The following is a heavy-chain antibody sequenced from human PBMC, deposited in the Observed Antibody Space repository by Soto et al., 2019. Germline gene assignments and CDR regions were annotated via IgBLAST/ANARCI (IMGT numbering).Heavy chain of an antibody. CDR2: INSHGSSI. Sequence: EVQLVESGGDLVQPGGFLRLSCATSGFTFSRYWMHWVRQVPGKGLVWVSRINSHGSSISYSDSVKGRFTISRDNAKNTLYLQMNSLRVEDSAVYYCAILPVDTVTSLDYWGQGTLVTVSS. D-gene: IGHD5-18*01. V-gene: IGHV3-74*01. CDR1: GFTFSRYW. CDR3: AILPVDTVTSLDY. J-gene: IGHJ4*02.